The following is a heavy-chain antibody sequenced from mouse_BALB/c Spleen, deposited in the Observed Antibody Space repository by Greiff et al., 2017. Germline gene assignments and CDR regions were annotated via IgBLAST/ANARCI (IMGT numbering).Heavy chain of an antibody. CDR1: GFNIKDTY. CDR3: ALPRMITTGAWFAY. D-gene: IGHD2-4*01. Sequence: VQLQQSGAELVKPGASVKLSCTASGFNIKDTYMHWVKQRPEQGLEWIGRIDPANGNTKYDPKFQGKATITADTSSNTAYLQLSSLTSEDTAVYYCALPRMITTGAWFAYWGQGTLVTVSA. J-gene: IGHJ3*01. CDR2: IDPANGNT. V-gene: IGHV14-3*02.